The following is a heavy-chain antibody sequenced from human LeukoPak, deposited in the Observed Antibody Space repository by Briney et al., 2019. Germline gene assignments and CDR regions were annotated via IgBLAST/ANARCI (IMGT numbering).Heavy chain of an antibody. CDR1: GGSFSGYD. Sequence: PSETLSPTCAVYGGSFSGYDWSWIRQPPGKGLEGIGEINHSGSTNYNPSLKSRVTISVDTSKNQFSLKLSSVTAADTAVYYCARAAGYSSSWYSGGYWYFDLWGRGTLVTVSS. CDR3: ARAAGYSSSWYSGGYWYFDL. J-gene: IGHJ2*01. D-gene: IGHD6-13*01. CDR2: INHSGST. V-gene: IGHV4-34*01.